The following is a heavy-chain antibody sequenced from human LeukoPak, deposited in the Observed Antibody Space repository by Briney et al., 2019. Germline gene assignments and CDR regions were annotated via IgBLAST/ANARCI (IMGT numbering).Heavy chain of an antibody. J-gene: IGHJ4*02. CDR2: ISSSCSTI. CDR1: GFTFSDYY. V-gene: IGHV3-11*04. Sequence: PGGSLRLSCAASGFTFSDYYMSWIRQAPGKGLEWVSYISSSCSTIYYADSVKGRFTISRDNAKNSLYLQMNSLRAEDTAVYYCARYLSGVTGCTYGRGIDYWGQGTLVTVSS. D-gene: IGHD5-18*01. CDR3: ARYLSGVTGCTYGRGIDY.